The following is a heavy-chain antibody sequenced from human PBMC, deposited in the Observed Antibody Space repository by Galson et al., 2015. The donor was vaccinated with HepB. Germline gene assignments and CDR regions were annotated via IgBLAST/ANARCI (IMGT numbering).Heavy chain of an antibody. CDR3: VKGPRGYYYGMDV. J-gene: IGHJ6*02. CDR2: ISSNGTST. Sequence: SLRLPCAASGFPFSSYALHWVRQAPGKGLEYVSAISSNGTSTYYADSVKGRFTISRDNSKNTLYLQVTSLRAEDTAVYYCVKGPRGYYYGMDVWGQGTTVNVSS. CDR1: GFPFSSYA. V-gene: IGHV3-64D*06.